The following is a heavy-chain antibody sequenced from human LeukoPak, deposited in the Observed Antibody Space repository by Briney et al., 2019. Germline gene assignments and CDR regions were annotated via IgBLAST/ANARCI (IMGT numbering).Heavy chain of an antibody. CDR2: INHSGST. CDR3: ARGLVVDTAMVTRVNWFDP. Sequence: GSLRLSCAASGFTFSSYEMNWVRQPPGKGLEWIGEINHSGSTNYNPSLKSRVTISVDTSKNQFSLKLSSVTAADTAVYYCARGLVVDTAMVTRVNWFDPWGQGTLVTVSS. CDR1: GFTFSSYE. V-gene: IGHV4-34*01. J-gene: IGHJ5*02. D-gene: IGHD5-18*01.